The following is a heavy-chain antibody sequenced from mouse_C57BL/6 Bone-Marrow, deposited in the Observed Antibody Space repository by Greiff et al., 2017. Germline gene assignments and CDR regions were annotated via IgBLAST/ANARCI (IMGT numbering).Heavy chain of an antibody. Sequence: DVKLVESGAGLVQPGASLKLSCAASGFTFRGYEMDWVRQAPRQGLEWVGFICNMAYSIYYAETLKGRFTMTIENANNTAYMELRSLRSEDSAMYYCAREMSSLDSNDMDYWGQGTSLTVSS. V-gene: IGHV5-15*01. CDR3: AREMSSLDSNDMDY. CDR2: ICNMAYSI. J-gene: IGHJ4*01. CDR1: GFTFRGYE.